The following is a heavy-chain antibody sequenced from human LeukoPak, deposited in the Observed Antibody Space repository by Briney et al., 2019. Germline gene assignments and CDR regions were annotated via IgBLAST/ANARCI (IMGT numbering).Heavy chain of an antibody. J-gene: IGHJ3*02. Sequence: SVKVSCKASGGTFSSYAISWVRQAPGQGLEWMGRIIPIFGTANCAQKFQGRVTITTDESTSTAYMELSSLRSEDTAVYYCAERSGYYPDAFDIWGQGTMVTVSS. V-gene: IGHV1-69*05. CDR2: IIPIFGTA. CDR1: GGTFSSYA. D-gene: IGHD3-22*01. CDR3: AERSGYYPDAFDI.